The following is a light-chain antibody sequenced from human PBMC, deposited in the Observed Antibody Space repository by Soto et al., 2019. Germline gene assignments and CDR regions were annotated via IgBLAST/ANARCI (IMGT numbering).Light chain of an antibody. V-gene: IGLV1-40*01. CDR2: GNS. CDR3: QSYDSSLSGSV. CDR1: SSNIGAGYV. Sequence: QAVVTQPPSVSGAPGQRVTISCTGSSSNIGAGYVVHWYQQLPGTAPKPLIYGNSNRPSGVPDRFSGSKSGTSASLAITGLQAEDEADYYCQSYDSSLSGSVFGGGTKVTVL. J-gene: IGLJ2*01.